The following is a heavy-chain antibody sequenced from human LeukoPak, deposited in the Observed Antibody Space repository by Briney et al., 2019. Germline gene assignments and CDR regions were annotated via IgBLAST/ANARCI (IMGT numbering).Heavy chain of an antibody. Sequence: GRSLRLSCAASALTFSSYSMSWVRLAPGKGLEWVSSISSSSSYIYYADSVKGRFTISRDNAKNLLYLQMNSLRAEDTAVYYCARDRDILTGLDAFDIWGQGTMVTVSS. CDR3: ARDRDILTGLDAFDI. V-gene: IGHV3-21*01. D-gene: IGHD3-9*01. J-gene: IGHJ3*02. CDR1: ALTFSSYS. CDR2: ISSSSSYI.